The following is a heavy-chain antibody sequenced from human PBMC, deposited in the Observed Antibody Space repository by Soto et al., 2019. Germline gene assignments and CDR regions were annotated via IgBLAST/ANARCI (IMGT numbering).Heavy chain of an antibody. J-gene: IGHJ3*02. CDR1: SGSISSSNW. D-gene: IGHD5-12*01. CDR3: AGDPIGATTTRAFDI. Sequence: QVQLQESGPGLVKPSGTLSLTCAVSSGSISSSNWWSWVRKPPVKGLEWIGEIDHSGSTNYNPSLKSRVTISVDKSKNQFHLKLSSVTAADTAVYSCAGDPIGATTTRAFDIWGQGTMVTVSS. CDR2: IDHSGST. V-gene: IGHV4-4*02.